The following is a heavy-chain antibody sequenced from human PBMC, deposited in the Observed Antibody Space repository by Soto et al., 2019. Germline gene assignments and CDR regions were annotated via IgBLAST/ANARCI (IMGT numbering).Heavy chain of an antibody. CDR2: ISGSGGTT. CDR3: AKDRSSTSCYALDY. J-gene: IGHJ4*02. D-gene: IGHD2-2*01. Sequence: GGSLRLSFAASGFTFRNYAMSWARQAPGKGMELFSAISGSGGTTHFADSVKGRFTISRDNSKNTLYLQMNSLRVEDTAVYYCAKDRSSTSCYALDYWGQGSLVTVSS. CDR1: GFTFRNYA. V-gene: IGHV3-23*01.